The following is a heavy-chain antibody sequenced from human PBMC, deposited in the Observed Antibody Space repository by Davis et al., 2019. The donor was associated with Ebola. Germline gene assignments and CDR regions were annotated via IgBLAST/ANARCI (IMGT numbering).Heavy chain of an antibody. J-gene: IGHJ6*02. Sequence: GESLKISCKGSAYSFTNNWIGWVRQMPGKGLEWMGIIYPGDSDTRYSPSFQGQVTISADKSISTAYLQWSSLKASDTAMYYCANFRYYYGMDVWGQGTTVTVSS. CDR3: ANFRYYYGMDV. D-gene: IGHD3-10*01. V-gene: IGHV5-51*01. CDR1: AYSFTNNW. CDR2: IYPGDSDT.